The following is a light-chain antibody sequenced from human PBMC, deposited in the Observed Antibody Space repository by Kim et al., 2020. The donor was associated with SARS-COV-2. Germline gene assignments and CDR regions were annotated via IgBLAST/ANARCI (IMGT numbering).Light chain of an antibody. CDR1: NIGSKS. J-gene: IGLJ1*01. CDR3: QVGDSSSDHV. CDR2: YDS. Sequence: SYELTQPPSVSVAPGKTARITCGGNNIGSKSVHWYQQKPGQAPVLVIYYDSDRPSGIPERFSGSNSGNTATLTISRVEAGDEADYYCQVGDSSSDHVFGT. V-gene: IGLV3-21*04.